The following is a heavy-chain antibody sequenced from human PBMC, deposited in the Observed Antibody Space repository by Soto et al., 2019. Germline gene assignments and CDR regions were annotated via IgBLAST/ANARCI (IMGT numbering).Heavy chain of an antibody. D-gene: IGHD4-17*01. CDR3: ARGYGDYAGTFFY. J-gene: IGHJ4*02. V-gene: IGHV1-3*01. CDR1: GYTFTSYA. Sequence: ASVKVSCKASGYTFTSYAMHWVRQAPGQRLEWMGWINAGNGNTKYSQKFQGRVTITRDTSASTAYMELSSLRSEDTAVYYCARGYGDYAGTFFYCGQGPLLTVSS. CDR2: INAGNGNT.